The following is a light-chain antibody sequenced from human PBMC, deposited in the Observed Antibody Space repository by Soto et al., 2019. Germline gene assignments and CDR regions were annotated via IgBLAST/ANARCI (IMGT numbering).Light chain of an antibody. CDR2: KAS. V-gene: IGKV1-5*03. CDR1: QSMSRW. CDR3: QQYSSYPA. Sequence: ICITHPPLTLSADVGYRVTSTCRASQSMSRWLAWYQQKPTTAPKFLIYKASGLESGASSRFSASGSGTDFTLTINRLQPDDFAVYYCQQYSSYPAFCQGTKV. J-gene: IGKJ1*01.